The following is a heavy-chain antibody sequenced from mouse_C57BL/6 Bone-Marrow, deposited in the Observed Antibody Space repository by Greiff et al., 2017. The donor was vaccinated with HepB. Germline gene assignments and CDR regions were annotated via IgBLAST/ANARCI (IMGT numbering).Heavy chain of an antibody. V-gene: IGHV1-63*01. Sequence: QVHVKQSGAELVRPGTSVKMSCKASGYTFTNYWIGWAKQRPGHGLEWIGDIYPGGGYTNYNEKFKGKATLTADKSSSTAYMQFSSLTSEDSAIYYCARLPFDYWGQGTTLTVSS. J-gene: IGHJ2*01. CDR3: ARLPFDY. CDR2: IYPGGGYT. CDR1: GYTFTNYW.